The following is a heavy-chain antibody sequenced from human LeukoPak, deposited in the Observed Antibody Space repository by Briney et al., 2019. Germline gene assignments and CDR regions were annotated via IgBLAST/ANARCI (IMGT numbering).Heavy chain of an antibody. CDR3: AREHLSINYGSHTPRMYYYYMDV. CDR1: GYTFTSYG. V-gene: IGHV1-18*01. Sequence: ASVKVSCKASGYTFTSYGISWVRQAPGQGREWMGWISAYNGNTNYAQKLQGRVTMTTDTSTSTAYMELRSLRSDDTAVYYCAREHLSINYGSHTPRMYYYYMDVWGKGTTVTVSS. CDR2: ISAYNGNT. D-gene: IGHD3-10*01. J-gene: IGHJ6*03.